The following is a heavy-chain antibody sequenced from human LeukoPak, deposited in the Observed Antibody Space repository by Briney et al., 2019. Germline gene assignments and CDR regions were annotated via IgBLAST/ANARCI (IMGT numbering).Heavy chain of an antibody. D-gene: IGHD3-22*01. Sequence: SGGSLRLSCAASGFTFSSYAMSWVRQAPGKGLEWVLLISHSGGSTDYADSVKGRFTMSRDNSKNTLYLQMNNLRAEDTAVYYCAKDFDRSSWYFDYWGQGTLVTVSS. CDR1: GFTFSSYA. J-gene: IGHJ4*02. V-gene: IGHV3-23*01. CDR2: ISHSGGST. CDR3: AKDFDRSSWYFDY.